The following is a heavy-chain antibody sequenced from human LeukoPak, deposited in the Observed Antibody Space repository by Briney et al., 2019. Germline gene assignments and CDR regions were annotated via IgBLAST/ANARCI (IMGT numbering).Heavy chain of an antibody. CDR3: ARGDYDNSGGCLDI. Sequence: SQTLPLTCAISGDNVSNNSAAWNWIRQSPSRGLEWLGRTYYRSKWFFDYAVSMKSLITLNSDTSQNQFSLHLRSVTPEDTAVYYCARGDYDNSGGCLDIWGQGTLVTVSS. CDR2: TYYRSKWFF. V-gene: IGHV6-1*01. D-gene: IGHD3-22*01. CDR1: GDNVSNNSAA. J-gene: IGHJ3*02.